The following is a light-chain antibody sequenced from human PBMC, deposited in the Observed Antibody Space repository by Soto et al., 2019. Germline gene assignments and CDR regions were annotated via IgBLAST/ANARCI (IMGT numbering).Light chain of an antibody. CDR2: KAS. V-gene: IGKV1-5*03. CDR3: QHYNSYSEA. J-gene: IGKJ1*01. CDR1: QTTSSW. Sequence: IQMTQFPFNLSWSVGDRGTITCRASQTTSSWLAWYQQKPGKAPKLLIYKASTLKSGVPSRFSGSGSGTEFTLTISSLQPDDFATYYCQHYNSYSEAFGQGTKVDI.